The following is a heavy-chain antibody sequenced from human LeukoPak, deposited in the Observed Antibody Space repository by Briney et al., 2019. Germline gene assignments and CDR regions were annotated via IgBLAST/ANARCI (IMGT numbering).Heavy chain of an antibody. V-gene: IGHV3-33*06. Sequence: PGGSLRLSCAASGFTFSSYGMHWVRQAPGKGLEWVAVIWYDGSNKYYADSVKGRFTISRDNSKNTLYLQMNSLRAEDTAVYYCAKILQLWLAQYFDYWGQGTLVTVSS. CDR2: IWYDGSNK. J-gene: IGHJ4*02. D-gene: IGHD5-18*01. CDR1: GFTFSSYG. CDR3: AKILQLWLAQYFDY.